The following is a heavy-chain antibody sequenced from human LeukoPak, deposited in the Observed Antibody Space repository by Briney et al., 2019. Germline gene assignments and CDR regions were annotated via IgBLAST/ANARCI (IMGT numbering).Heavy chain of an antibody. J-gene: IGHJ4*02. CDR2: IIPIFGTA. CDR1: GGTFSSYA. Sequence: SVKVSCKASGGTFSSYAISWVRQAPGQGLEWMGGIIPIFGTANYAQKFQGRVTIIADESTSTAYMELSSLRSEDTAVYYCARSPNYDFWSGYHYYFDYWGQGTLVTVSS. D-gene: IGHD3-3*01. V-gene: IGHV1-69*01. CDR3: ARSPNYDFWSGYHYYFDY.